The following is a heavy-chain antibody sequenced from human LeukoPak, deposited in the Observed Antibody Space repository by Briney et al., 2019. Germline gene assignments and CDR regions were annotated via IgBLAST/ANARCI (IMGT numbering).Heavy chain of an antibody. CDR2: VDGGGSST. V-gene: IGHV3-74*01. CDR3: ARGPGSSGGAYVGDY. D-gene: IGHD3-22*01. CDR1: GFTFSNHW. J-gene: IGHJ4*01. Sequence: GGSLRLSCAASGFTFSNHWMHWVRQVPGKGPVWVSRVDGGGSSTSYADSVKGRFSISRDNAKGTLYLQMNSLRAEGTAVYYCARGPGSSGGAYVGDYWGHGTLVTVSS.